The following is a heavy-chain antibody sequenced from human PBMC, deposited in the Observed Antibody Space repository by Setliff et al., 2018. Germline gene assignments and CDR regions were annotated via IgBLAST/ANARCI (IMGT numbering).Heavy chain of an antibody. CDR1: GGTFSSYV. Sequence: SVKVSCKASGGTFSSYVISWVREPPGQGLEWMGGIIPMFGTNYAQKFQGRVTMTTDTSTRTAYMELRSLRSDDTAVYYCARALFGVNDGLYHYFYMDIWGKGTTVTVSS. CDR2: IIPMFGT. J-gene: IGHJ6*03. D-gene: IGHD3-10*02. CDR3: ARALFGVNDGLYHYFYMDI. V-gene: IGHV1-69*05.